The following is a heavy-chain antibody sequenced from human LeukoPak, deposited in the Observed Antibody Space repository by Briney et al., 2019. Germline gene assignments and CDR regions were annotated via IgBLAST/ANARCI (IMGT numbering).Heavy chain of an antibody. CDR2: ISGSGSST. CDR1: GFTFSTYA. Sequence: SGGSLRLSCAASGFTFSTYAMTWVRQAPGKGLEWVSAISGSGSSTYYADSVKGRFPVSRDNSKNTLYLQINSLRAEDTAIYYCSNAHFRGYGGEGTPVTVSS. CDR3: SNAHFRGY. J-gene: IGHJ4*02. V-gene: IGHV3-23*01. D-gene: IGHD2/OR15-2a*01.